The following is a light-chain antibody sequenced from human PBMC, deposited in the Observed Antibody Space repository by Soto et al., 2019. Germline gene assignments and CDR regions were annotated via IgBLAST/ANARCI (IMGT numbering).Light chain of an antibody. CDR1: QSVDKY. CDR2: DAS. CDR3: QQRTNWPLT. Sequence: EIVLTQSPATLSFSPGERATLSCRASQSVDKYLVWYQLKPGQAPRLLIYDASSRATGIPARFSGSGSGTDFTLTITSLEPEDFAVYYCQQRTNWPLTFGGGTELEIK. V-gene: IGKV3-11*01. J-gene: IGKJ4*01.